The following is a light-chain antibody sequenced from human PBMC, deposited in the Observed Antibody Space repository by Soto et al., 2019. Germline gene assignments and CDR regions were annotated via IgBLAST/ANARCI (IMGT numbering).Light chain of an antibody. V-gene: IGKV1-8*01. J-gene: IGKJ4*01. CDR2: AAS. Sequence: AIRMTQSPSSFSASTGDRVTITCRASQGISSYLAWYQQKPGKAPKLLIYAASTLQSGVPSRFSGSGSGTDFTLTISRLEPEDFAVYHCQQYGSSPPLSFGGGTKVDIK. CDR1: QGISSY. CDR3: QQYGSSPPLS.